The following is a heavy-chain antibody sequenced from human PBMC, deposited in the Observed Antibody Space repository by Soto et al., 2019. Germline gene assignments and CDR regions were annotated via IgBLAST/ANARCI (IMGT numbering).Heavy chain of an antibody. J-gene: IGHJ4*02. CDR3: AREPPGGCFDY. CDR2: INPSGGST. V-gene: IGHV1-46*01. Sequence: QVQLVQSGAEVKKPGASVKVSCKASGYTFTSYYMHWVRQAPGQGLEWMGIINPSGGSTSYAQKFQGRVTMTRDTSTSTVYMERSSLRSEDTAVYYCAREPPGGCFDYWGQGTLVTVSS. D-gene: IGHD3-10*01. CDR1: GYTFTSYY.